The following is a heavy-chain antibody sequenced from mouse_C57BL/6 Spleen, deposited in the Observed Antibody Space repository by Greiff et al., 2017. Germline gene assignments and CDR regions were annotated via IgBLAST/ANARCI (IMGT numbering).Heavy chain of an antibody. Sequence: EVMLVESGGGLVKPGGSLKLSCAASGFTFSDYGMHWVRQAPEKGLEWVAYISSGSSTIYYADTVKGRLPISRDNAKNTLFLQMTSLRSEDTAMYYCASYSNYVGAYYAMDYWGQGTSVTVSS. CDR3: ASYSNYVGAYYAMDY. D-gene: IGHD2-5*01. J-gene: IGHJ4*01. CDR1: GFTFSDYG. V-gene: IGHV5-17*01. CDR2: ISSGSSTI.